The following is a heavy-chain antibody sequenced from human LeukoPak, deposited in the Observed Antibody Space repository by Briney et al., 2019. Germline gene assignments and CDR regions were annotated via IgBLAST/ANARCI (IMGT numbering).Heavy chain of an antibody. CDR3: ARDHGLRFGVEQDGMDV. J-gene: IGHJ6*02. D-gene: IGHD3-10*01. CDR1: GFTFSTYY. V-gene: IGHV3-48*04. CDR2: ISTSSTTT. Sequence: PGGSLRLSCAASGFTFSTYYMNWVRQAPGKGLEWVSYISTSSTTTYNADSVKGRFTISRDNAKNSLYLQMNSLRAEDTAVYYCARDHGLRFGVEQDGMDVWGQGTTVTVSS.